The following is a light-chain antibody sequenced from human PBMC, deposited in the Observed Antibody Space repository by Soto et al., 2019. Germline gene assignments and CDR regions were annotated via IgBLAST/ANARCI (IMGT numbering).Light chain of an antibody. CDR1: ISDFVLYNY. Sequence: QSALTQPASVSGSPGQSITISCTGTISDFVLYNYVSWYQQHPGKAPKLIIYEVSKRPSGVPDRFSGSKSGNTASLTVSGLHAEDEADYYCTSYAGSNNVVFAGGTKATVL. V-gene: IGLV2-8*01. CDR3: TSYAGSNNVV. CDR2: EVS. J-gene: IGLJ3*02.